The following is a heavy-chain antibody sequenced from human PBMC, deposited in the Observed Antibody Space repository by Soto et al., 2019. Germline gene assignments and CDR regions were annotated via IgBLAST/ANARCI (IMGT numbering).Heavy chain of an antibody. Sequence: ASVKVSCKASGYTFSNYGISWVRQAPGQGLEWMGWISAYNGNTKYAQKLQGRVTMTTDTSTSTAYMGLRSLRSDDTAVYYCARDSPPVDYWGQGALVTAPQ. V-gene: IGHV1-18*01. CDR2: ISAYNGNT. CDR3: ARDSPPVDY. J-gene: IGHJ4*02. CDR1: GYTFSNYG.